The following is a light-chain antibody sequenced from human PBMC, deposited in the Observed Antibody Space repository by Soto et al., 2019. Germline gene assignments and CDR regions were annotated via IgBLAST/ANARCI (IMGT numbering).Light chain of an antibody. CDR3: LQGYNFPHT. CDR2: AAS. J-gene: IGKJ3*01. CDR1: QDIRND. Sequence: AIQMTQSPSSLSASVGDRVTITCRASQDIRNDLGWYQQKPGKAPNLLIYAASTLLIGVTSKFSGSGSGTDFTLTISSLQPEDFATYYCLQGYNFPHTFGPGTKVDIK. V-gene: IGKV1-6*01.